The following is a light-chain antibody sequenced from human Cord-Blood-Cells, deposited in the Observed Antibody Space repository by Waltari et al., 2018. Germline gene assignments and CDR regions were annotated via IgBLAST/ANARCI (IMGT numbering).Light chain of an antibody. CDR3: QQYYSYPIT. V-gene: IGKV1-8*01. Sequence: AIRMTQSPSSLSASTGDRVISTGRASTGISSYLAWYQQKPGKAPKLLIYAASTLQSGVPSRFSGSGSGTDFTLTISCLQSEDFATYYCQQYYSYPITFGQGTRLEIK. CDR1: TGISSY. CDR2: AAS. J-gene: IGKJ5*01.